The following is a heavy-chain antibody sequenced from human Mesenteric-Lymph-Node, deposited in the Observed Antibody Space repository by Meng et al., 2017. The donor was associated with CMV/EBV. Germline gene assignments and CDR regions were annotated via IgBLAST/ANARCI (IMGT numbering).Heavy chain of an antibody. CDR3: ARDSYGSYRPHAFDI. V-gene: IGHV3-48*04. Sequence: GESLKISCAASGFTFSSYSTNWVRQAPGKGLEWVSYISSGSTTIHYADSVKGRFTISRDNAQNSLYLQMNSLRVEDTAVYYCARDSYGSYRPHAFDIWGQGTMVTVSS. J-gene: IGHJ3*02. CDR2: ISSGSTTI. CDR1: GFTFSSYS. D-gene: IGHD1-26*01.